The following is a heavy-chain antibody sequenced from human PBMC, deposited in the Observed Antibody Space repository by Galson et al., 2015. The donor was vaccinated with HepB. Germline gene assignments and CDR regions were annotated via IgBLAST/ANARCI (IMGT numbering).Heavy chain of an antibody. J-gene: IGHJ4*02. CDR1: GFPFSSYG. Sequence: SLRLSCAASGFPFSSYGMHWVRQAPGKGLGWVAVISYDGSNKYYADSVKGRFTISRDNSKNTLYLQMNSLRAEDTAVYYCAKGRPFGVVIIGAIDYWGQGTLVTVSS. CDR3: AKGRPFGVVIIGAIDY. D-gene: IGHD3-3*01. CDR2: ISYDGSNK. V-gene: IGHV3-30*18.